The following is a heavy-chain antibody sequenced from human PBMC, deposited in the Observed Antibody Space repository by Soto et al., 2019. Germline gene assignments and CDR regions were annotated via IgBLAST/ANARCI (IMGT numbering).Heavy chain of an antibody. D-gene: IGHD3-3*01. Sequence: EVQLVESGGGLVQPGGSLRLSCAASGFTFSSYAMSWVRQVPGKGLEWVSAISGSGGGTYYANSVKGLFTISRDNSKSTLYLQMSSLRAEDTAVYHCTKAAGYYDFWRAGDAFDIWGQGTMVTVSS. CDR3: TKAAGYYDFWRAGDAFDI. J-gene: IGHJ3*02. CDR1: GFTFSSYA. V-gene: IGHV3-23*04. CDR2: ISGSGGGT.